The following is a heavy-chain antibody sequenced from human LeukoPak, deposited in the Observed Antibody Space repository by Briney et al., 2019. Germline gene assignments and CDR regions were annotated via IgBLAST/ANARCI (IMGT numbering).Heavy chain of an antibody. CDR3: ARTSYCSGDCHLHFDY. V-gene: IGHV3-74*01. CDR2: INGDGSKT. J-gene: IGHJ4*02. Sequence: GGSLRLSCAASGFTFGNYWMHWVRQAPGKGLLRVSRINGDGSKTNYADSVKGRFTISRDNAKNTLYLQMSSLRDEDTAVYYCARTSYCSGDCHLHFDYWGQGTLVTVSS. CDR1: GFTFGNYW. D-gene: IGHD2-21*02.